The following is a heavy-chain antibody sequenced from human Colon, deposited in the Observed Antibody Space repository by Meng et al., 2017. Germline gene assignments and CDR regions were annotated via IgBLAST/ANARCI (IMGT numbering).Heavy chain of an antibody. D-gene: IGHD2/OR15-2a*01. CDR1: GDSIRSSNW. CDR2: VYHSGST. V-gene: IGHV4-4*02. J-gene: IGHJ4*02. CDR3: ARVIYASGNMAHLDY. Sequence: QVTLQESGPGRVKPSGTLSLTRAVSGDSIRSSNWWSWVRQPPGRGLEWIGEVYHSGSTNYNPSLKNRVTMTVDKSKNEFSLTLSSVTAADTAFYYCARVIYASGNMAHLDYWGPGTLVTVSS.